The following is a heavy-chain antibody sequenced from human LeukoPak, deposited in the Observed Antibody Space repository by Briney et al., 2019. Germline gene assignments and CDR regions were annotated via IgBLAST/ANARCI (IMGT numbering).Heavy chain of an antibody. J-gene: IGHJ6*02. CDR2: IRGTDTNT. Sequence: GGSLRLSCAASGFTFGSFTMSWVRQAPGRSLEWVSAIRGTDTNTYYADSVRGRFTISRDNSNNTLFLQMNGLRAEDTAVYYCAKAGFYYGSGNKSPLGIGYFTMDVWGQGTTVTVSS. V-gene: IGHV3-23*01. D-gene: IGHD3-10*01. CDR1: GFTFGSFT. CDR3: AKAGFYYGSGNKSPLGIGYFTMDV.